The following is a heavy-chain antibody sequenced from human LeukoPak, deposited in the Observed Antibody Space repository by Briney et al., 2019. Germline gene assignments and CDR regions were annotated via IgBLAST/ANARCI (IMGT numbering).Heavy chain of an antibody. J-gene: IGHJ4*02. D-gene: IGHD5/OR15-5a*01. V-gene: IGHV3-21*04. CDR2: ISSSSSYM. CDR3: ATASPHMSTVGPGVY. CDR1: GFTFSTYS. Sequence: PGGSLRLSCAASGFTFSTYSMNWVRQAPGKGLEWVSSISSSSSYMFYADSVKGRFTISRDNSKSTVYLQMNSLRADDTAVYYCATASPHMSTVGPGVYWGQGTLVTVSS.